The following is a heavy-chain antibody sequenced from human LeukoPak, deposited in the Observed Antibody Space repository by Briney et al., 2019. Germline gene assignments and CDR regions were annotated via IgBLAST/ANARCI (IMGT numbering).Heavy chain of an antibody. V-gene: IGHV1-18*04. J-gene: IGHJ4*02. CDR1: GYTFSNYV. Sequence: GASVKVSCKASGYTFSNYVISWVRQAAGLGLAWMGGTNYIGNTKYAQKFLDRVTMTTDTTPSTGNRELRNLESDATGVYYYARHSRSGWLPLGYWGKGTLVTVTS. CDR3: ARHSRSGWLPLGY. D-gene: IGHD6-19*01. CDR2: TNYIGNT.